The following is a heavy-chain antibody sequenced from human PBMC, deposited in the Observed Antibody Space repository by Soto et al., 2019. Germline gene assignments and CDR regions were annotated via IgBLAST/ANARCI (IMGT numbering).Heavy chain of an antibody. V-gene: IGHV4-39*01. CDR1: GDSITSNSYF. Sequence: SETLSLTCTVSGDSITSNSYFWAWIRQPPGKGLEWIGSIYYSGTTYYNPSLKSRVTISVDRSKNQFSLKLSSVTAADTAVYYCARHFSVDYFDYWGQGPLVTVSS. CDR2: IYYSGTT. CDR3: ARHFSVDYFDY. J-gene: IGHJ4*02.